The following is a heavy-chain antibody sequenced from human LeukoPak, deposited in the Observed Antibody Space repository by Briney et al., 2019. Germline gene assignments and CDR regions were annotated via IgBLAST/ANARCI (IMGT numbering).Heavy chain of an antibody. J-gene: IGHJ5*02. D-gene: IGHD3-10*01. CDR1: GFTFSGYS. CDR2: ISSSSTYI. CDR3: AKDIKLRDPNWFDP. Sequence: PGGSLRLSCAASGFTFSGYSMNWVRQAPGKGLEWVSSISSSSTYIYYADSVKGRFTISRDNTKNSLYLQMNSLRTEDTALYYCAKDIKLRDPNWFDPWGQGTLVTVSS. V-gene: IGHV3-21*04.